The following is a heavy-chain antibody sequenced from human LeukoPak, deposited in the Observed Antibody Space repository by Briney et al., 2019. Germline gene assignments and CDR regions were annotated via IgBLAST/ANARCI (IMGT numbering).Heavy chain of an antibody. CDR3: TTEGHFWSDSYSFDY. CDR1: GFTFSNDW. Sequence: LGGSLRLSRAASGFTFSNDWMSWVRQAPGKGLEWVGRIKSKTDGGTTDYAAPVKGRFTISRDDSKNTMYLQMSRLKTEDTAVYYCTTEGHFWSDSYSFDYWGQGTLVTVSS. CDR2: IKSKTDGGTT. D-gene: IGHD3-3*02. V-gene: IGHV3-15*01. J-gene: IGHJ4*02.